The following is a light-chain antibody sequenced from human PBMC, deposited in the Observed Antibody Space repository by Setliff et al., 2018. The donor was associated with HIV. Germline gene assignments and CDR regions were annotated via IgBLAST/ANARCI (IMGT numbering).Light chain of an antibody. CDR3: CSYAVSRTVV. J-gene: IGLJ2*01. CDR2: EVN. V-gene: IGLV2-23*02. CDR1: SSDVGSYNL. Sequence: QSVLTQPASVSGSPGQSITISCTGTSSDVGSYNLVSWYQQYPGKAPKLMIYEVNKRPSGVSNRFSGSKSGNTASLTISGLQAEDEADYYCCSYAVSRTVVFGGGTKGTVL.